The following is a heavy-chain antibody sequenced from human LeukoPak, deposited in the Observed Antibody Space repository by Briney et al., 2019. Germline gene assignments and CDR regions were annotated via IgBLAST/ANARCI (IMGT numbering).Heavy chain of an antibody. CDR1: GYTFTSNA. Sequence: ASVNVSCKASGYTFTSNAMNWVRQAAGQGLEWMGWNNTNTGNPTYAQGFTGRFVFSLDTSVSTAYLQISSLKAEDTAVYYCAIPPYDSSGYSLLGYYWGQGTLVTVSS. CDR3: AIPPYDSSGYSLLGYY. CDR2: NNTNTGNP. D-gene: IGHD3-22*01. J-gene: IGHJ4*02. V-gene: IGHV7-4-1*02.